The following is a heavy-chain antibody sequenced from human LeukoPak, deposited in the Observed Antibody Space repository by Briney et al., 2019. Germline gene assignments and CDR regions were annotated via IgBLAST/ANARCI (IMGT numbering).Heavy chain of an antibody. J-gene: IGHJ4*02. CDR1: GFIVSSNH. CDR3: ARSYSSSPLGY. CDR2: IYSGGKT. D-gene: IGHD6-13*01. Sequence: PGGSLRLSCAASGFIVSSNHMNWVRQAPGKGLEWVSVIYSGGKTFYADSVKGRFTISRDNSENTLYLQMNSLRAEDTAAYYCARSYSSSPLGYWGQGTLVTVSS. V-gene: IGHV3-53*01.